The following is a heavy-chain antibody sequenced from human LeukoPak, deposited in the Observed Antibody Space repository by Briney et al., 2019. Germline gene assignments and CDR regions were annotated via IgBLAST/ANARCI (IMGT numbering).Heavy chain of an antibody. V-gene: IGHV4-34*01. D-gene: IGHD2-8*01. Sequence: SETLSLTCAVYGGSFSGYYWSWIRQPPGKGLEWIGEINHSGSTNYNPSLKSRVTISVDTSKNQFSLKLSSVTAADTAVYYCARGLGVLMVYAKRHLDYWGQGTLVTVSS. CDR2: INHSGST. J-gene: IGHJ4*02. CDR3: ARGLGVLMVYAKRHLDY. CDR1: GGSFSGYY.